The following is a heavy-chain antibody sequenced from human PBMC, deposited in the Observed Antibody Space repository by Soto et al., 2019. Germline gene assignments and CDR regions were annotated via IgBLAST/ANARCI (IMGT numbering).Heavy chain of an antibody. Sequence: GESLKISCKGSGYSFTSYWIGWVRQMPGKGLEWMGVIYSGDSNTRYSPSFQGQVTISADKSINTAYLQWSSLKASDTAMYYCARLLTYYDILTGSHAHYYYYGMDVWGQGTTVTVSS. V-gene: IGHV5-51*01. CDR2: IYSGDSNT. J-gene: IGHJ6*02. CDR1: GYSFTSYW. D-gene: IGHD3-9*01. CDR3: ARLLTYYDILTGSHAHYYYYGMDV.